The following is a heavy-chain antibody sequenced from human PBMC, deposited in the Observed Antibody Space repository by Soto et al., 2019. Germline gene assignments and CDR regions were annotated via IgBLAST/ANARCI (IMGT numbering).Heavy chain of an antibody. CDR3: AVVKGAASYYYGLDV. CDR1: GGTVSSDA. J-gene: IGHJ6*02. V-gene: IGHV1-69*06. Sequence: AASVKVSCKASGGTVSSDAISWGRQAPGQGVEWMGGIIPIFGTANYAQKFQGRVTITADKSTSTAYMELSSLRSEDTAVYYCAVVKGAASYYYGLDVWGQGTTVTVSS. D-gene: IGHD2-15*01. CDR2: IIPIFGTA.